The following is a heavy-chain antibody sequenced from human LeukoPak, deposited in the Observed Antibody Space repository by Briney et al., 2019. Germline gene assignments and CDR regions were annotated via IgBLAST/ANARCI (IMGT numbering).Heavy chain of an antibody. CDR1: GFTFSNYA. CDR2: ITGNGGST. D-gene: IGHD1-14*01. V-gene: IGHV3-64D*06. J-gene: IGHJ3*02. Sequence: TGGSLRLSCSASGFTFSNYAMHWVRQAPGKGLEYVSAITGNGGSTYYADSVKGRFTISRDNSKNTLFPQMTSLRADDTAVYYCLKRPDPWTFDIWGQGTMLTVSS. CDR3: LKRPDPWTFDI.